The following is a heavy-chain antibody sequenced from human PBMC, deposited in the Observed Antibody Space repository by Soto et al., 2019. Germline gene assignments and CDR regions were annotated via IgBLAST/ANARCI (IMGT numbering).Heavy chain of an antibody. CDR2: IYSDGSNK. CDR1: GFTFSNYG. J-gene: IGHJ6*03. V-gene: IGHV3-33*01. D-gene: IGHD3-16*02. Sequence: GGSLRLSCAASGFTFSNYGMHWVRQAPGKGLEWVALIYSDGSNKNYADSVKGRFTISRDTPKKTLYLQMNSLRAEDTAVYYCARSPLVWGSYRYYFYQMDVWGKGTTVTVSS. CDR3: ARSPLVWGSYRYYFYQMDV.